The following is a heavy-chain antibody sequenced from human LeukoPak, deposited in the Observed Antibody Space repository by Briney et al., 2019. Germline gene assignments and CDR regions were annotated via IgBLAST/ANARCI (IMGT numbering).Heavy chain of an antibody. CDR1: GYTFTSYD. CDR2: MNPNSGNT. CDR3: ARGTRYYYDSSGYYQPYYYYYMDV. J-gene: IGHJ6*03. V-gene: IGHV1-8*01. Sequence: ASVKVSCKASGYTFTSYDINWVRQATGHGLEWMGWMNPNSGNTGYAQKFQGRVTMTRNTSISTAYMELSSLRSEDTAVYYCARGTRYYYDSSGYYQPYYYYYMDVWGKGTTVTVPS. D-gene: IGHD3-22*01.